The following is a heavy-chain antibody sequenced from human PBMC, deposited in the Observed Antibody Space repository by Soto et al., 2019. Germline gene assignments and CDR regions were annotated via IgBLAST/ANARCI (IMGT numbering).Heavy chain of an antibody. CDR2: IIPRSATS. J-gene: IGHJ4*02. V-gene: IGHV1-69*05. CDR3: ARAWVVVTAPDY. D-gene: IGHD2-21*02. CDR1: GDTFSTYT. Sequence: ASVKVSCKASGDTFSTYTITWMRQAPGQGLEWMGGIIPRSATSNYAQKFQGRVTITTDESTSTAYMELSSLRSEDTAVYYCARAWVVVTAPDYWGQGTLVTVSS.